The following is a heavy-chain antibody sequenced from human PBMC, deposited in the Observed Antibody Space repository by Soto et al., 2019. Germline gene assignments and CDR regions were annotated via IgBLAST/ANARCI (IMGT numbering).Heavy chain of an antibody. J-gene: IGHJ6*02. CDR2: IWHDGSNK. Sequence: GKGLEWVAIIWHDGSNKYYADSVRGRFIISRDNSKNRLYLKINSLRAEDKAVYCCESDLGVAVGSYGLDVWGQGAPVTVSS. D-gene: IGHD2-15*01. CDR3: ESDLGVAVGSYGLDV. V-gene: IGHV3-33*01.